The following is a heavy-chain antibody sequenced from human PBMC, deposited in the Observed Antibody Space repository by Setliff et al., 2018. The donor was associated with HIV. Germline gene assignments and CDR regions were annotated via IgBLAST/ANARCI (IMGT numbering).Heavy chain of an antibody. J-gene: IGHJ4*02. CDR1: GFTFSTYA. D-gene: IGHD2-15*01. CDR3: AKCGGVTCYSASWYFDY. CDR2: ISGSAADT. Sequence: GGSLRLSCTASGFTFSTYAMSWVRQAPGKGLDWVSAISGSAADTYYAGSLKGRFTISRDNSKNTLYLQMNSLRAEDTAVYYCAKCGGVTCYSASWYFDYWGQGTLVTVSS. V-gene: IGHV3-23*01.